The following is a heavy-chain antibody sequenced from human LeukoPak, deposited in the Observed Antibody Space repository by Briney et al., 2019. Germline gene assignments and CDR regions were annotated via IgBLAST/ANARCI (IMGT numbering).Heavy chain of an antibody. D-gene: IGHD3-16*01. CDR3: ARGGETASTKWSMIDY. Sequence: GTSLRLSCSASGFTFNTHTMHWVRQAPGKGLEWVAVISDDGNTKFYADSVKGRFTISRDNSRNALYLQLSSLRAEDTAVFFCARGGETASTKWSMIDYWGQGTLVIV. CDR2: ISDDGNTK. V-gene: IGHV3-30-3*01. CDR1: GFTFNTHT. J-gene: IGHJ4*02.